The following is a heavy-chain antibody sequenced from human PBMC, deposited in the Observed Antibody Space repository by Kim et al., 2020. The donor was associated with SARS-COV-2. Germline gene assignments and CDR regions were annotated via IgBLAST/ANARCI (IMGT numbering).Heavy chain of an antibody. V-gene: IGHV3-48*02. CDR3: ARDTPESAVAASFDY. J-gene: IGHJ4*01. D-gene: IGHD6-19*01. CDR1: GFALSHYS. Sequence: GGSLRLSCAASGFALSHYSMNWVRQAPGKGLEWVSYIHRTSSPIYYADSVKGRFTISRDNARNSVFLQMNSLRDEDTAVYYCARDTPESAVAASFDY. CDR2: IHRTSSPI.